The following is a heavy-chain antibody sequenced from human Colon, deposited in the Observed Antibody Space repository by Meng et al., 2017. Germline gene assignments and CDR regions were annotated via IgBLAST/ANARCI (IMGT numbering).Heavy chain of an antibody. CDR3: ARHQNGGTYPLDY. V-gene: IGHV4-59*08. Sequence: HEHAPGLVRLSGTLSLTRSVRAGLSSSDYWSWILQPHGKGREWIGNNYYSGSTNYNPALASRVTISVDSSKNQFSLKLSSVTAADTAVYYCARHQNGGTYPLDYWGQGTLVTVSS. D-gene: IGHD3-16*02. J-gene: IGHJ4*02. CDR1: AGLSSSDY. CDR2: NYYSGST.